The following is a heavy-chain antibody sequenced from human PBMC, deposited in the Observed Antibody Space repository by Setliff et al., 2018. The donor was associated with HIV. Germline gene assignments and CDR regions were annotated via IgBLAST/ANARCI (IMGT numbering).Heavy chain of an antibody. CDR2: MNPNSGVS. CDR3: ARGKGVGGVVITGGLDA. V-gene: IGHV1-8*01. J-gene: IGHJ6*04. Sequence: ASVKVSCKAFGPGFTNVDIHWLRRATGQGLEWVGFMNPNSGVSGYAEKFHGRVSMTRDTSTSTAYMELSSLTSEDTAVYWCARGKGVGGVVITGGLDAWGKGTTVTVSS. CDR1: GPGFTNVD. D-gene: IGHD3-10*01.